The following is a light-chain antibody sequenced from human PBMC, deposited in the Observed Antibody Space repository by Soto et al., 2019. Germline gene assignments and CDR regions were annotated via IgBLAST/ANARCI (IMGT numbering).Light chain of an antibody. CDR2: GTS. CDR1: QSVSSSY. V-gene: IGKV3-20*01. CDR3: QQYDSSLYT. Sequence: EIVLTQSPGTLSLSPGERATLSCRASQSVSSSYLAWYQQKPGQAPRLLIYGTSTRATGIPDRFSGSGSGTDFPLTISRLEPEDFAVYYCQQYDSSLYTFAQGTKLEI. J-gene: IGKJ2*01.